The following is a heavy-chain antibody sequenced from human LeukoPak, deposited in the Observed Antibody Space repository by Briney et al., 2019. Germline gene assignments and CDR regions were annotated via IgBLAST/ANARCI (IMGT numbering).Heavy chain of an antibody. CDR1: GFTFSTYA. D-gene: IGHD6-19*01. V-gene: IGHV3-23*01. J-gene: IGHJ4*02. CDR2: VSGSGGT. Sequence: GGSLRLSCAASGFTFSTYAMSWVRQAPGKGLEWVSGVSGSGGTYYADSVKGRFTISRDNPKNTLFLQMNSLRAEDTAVYYCAKSVSSGWVYYFDYWGQGTLVTVSS. CDR3: AKSVSSGWVYYFDY.